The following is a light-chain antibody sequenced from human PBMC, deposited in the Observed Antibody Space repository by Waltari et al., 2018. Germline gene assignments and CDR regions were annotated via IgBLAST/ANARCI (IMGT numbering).Light chain of an antibody. V-gene: IGLV2-23*02. CDR2: DVN. Sequence: QSALTQPASVSGSPGQSITISCTGTSSDVGRYNLVSWYQHHPGKAPKVITSDVNKRPSGVSHRFSCSKSGNTASLTISGLQAEDEADYYCCSYAGGSTVVFGGGTKLTVL. CDR3: CSYAGGSTVV. CDR1: SSDVGRYNL. J-gene: IGLJ2*01.